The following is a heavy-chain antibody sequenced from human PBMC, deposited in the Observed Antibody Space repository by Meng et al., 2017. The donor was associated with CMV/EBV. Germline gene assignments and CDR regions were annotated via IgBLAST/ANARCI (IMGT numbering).Heavy chain of an antibody. J-gene: IGHJ2*01. CDR2: IIPIFGTA. D-gene: IGHD1-20*01. Sequence: QVQLVKYGAEVKKPGSSVTVSCKASGGTFSSYAISWVRQVPGQGLEWMGGIIPIFGTANYAKKFQGRVTITADESTSTAYMELSSLRSEDTAVYYCASVTGIGWWYFDLWGRGTLVTVSS. CDR1: GGTFSSYA. CDR3: ASVTGIGWWYFDL. V-gene: IGHV1-69*01.